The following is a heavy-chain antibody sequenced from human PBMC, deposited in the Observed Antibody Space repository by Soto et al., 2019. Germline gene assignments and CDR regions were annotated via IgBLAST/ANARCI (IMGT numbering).Heavy chain of an antibody. CDR2: ISYDGSNK. V-gene: IGHV3-30-3*01. CDR1: GFTFSSYA. D-gene: IGHD3-3*01. Sequence: QVQLVESGGGVVQPGRSLRLSCADSGFTFSSYAMHWVRQAPGKGLEWVAVISYDGSNKYYADSVKGRFTISRDNSKNTLYLQMNSLRAEDTAVYYCARDPHDFWSGYFDYCGQGTLVTVSS. J-gene: IGHJ4*02. CDR3: ARDPHDFWSGYFDY.